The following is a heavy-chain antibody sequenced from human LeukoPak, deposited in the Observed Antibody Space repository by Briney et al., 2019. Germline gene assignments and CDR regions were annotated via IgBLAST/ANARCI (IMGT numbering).Heavy chain of an antibody. J-gene: IGHJ6*02. D-gene: IGHD4-17*01. V-gene: IGHV4-59*01. CDR3: ARDPSSYDYGDYVGYGMDV. CDR2: IYYSGST. Sequence: SETLSLTCTVSGGSISSYYWSWIRQPPEKGLEWVGYIYYSGSTNYNPSLKSRVTMSVDTSKNQFSLKLSSVTAADTAVYYCARDPSSYDYGDYVGYGMDVWGQGTTVTVSS. CDR1: GGSISSYY.